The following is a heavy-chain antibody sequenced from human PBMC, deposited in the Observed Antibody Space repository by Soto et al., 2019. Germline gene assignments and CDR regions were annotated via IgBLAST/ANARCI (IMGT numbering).Heavy chain of an antibody. D-gene: IGHD4-17*01. V-gene: IGHV3-30-3*01. Sequence: GALRISCAASGFSFTIHAINWVRQAPGKGLEWVAIISYDGSTKYYADSVKGRFTISRDNAKNTVYLHLNSLRGEDTAVYFCARAQSSTVITSTHFDPWGQGTLVNVSS. CDR2: ISYDGSTK. CDR3: ARAQSSTVITSTHFDP. CDR1: GFSFTIHA. J-gene: IGHJ5*02.